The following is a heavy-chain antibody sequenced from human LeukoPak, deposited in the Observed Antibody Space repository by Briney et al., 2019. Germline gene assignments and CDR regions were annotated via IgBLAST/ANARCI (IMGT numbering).Heavy chain of an antibody. J-gene: IGHJ5*02. V-gene: IGHV1-18*01. CDR2: VSPSDGET. D-gene: IGHD2-2*01. Sequence: ASVKVSCKASGYIFTNNGISWVRQAPGQGPEWMGWVSPSDGETNYAQKVQGRVTMTTDTSTSTVYVELRSLKSDDTAVYYCARDLGYCTLTNCVRNWFGPWGQGTLVTVSS. CDR1: GYIFTNNG. CDR3: ARDLGYCTLTNCVRNWFGP.